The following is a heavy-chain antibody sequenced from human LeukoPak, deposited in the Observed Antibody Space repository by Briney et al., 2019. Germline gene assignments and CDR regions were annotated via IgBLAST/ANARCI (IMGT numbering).Heavy chain of an antibody. V-gene: IGHV3-7*01. CDR3: ARLSGETTIFDY. CDR1: GFTFSNYW. J-gene: IGHJ4*02. D-gene: IGHD5-12*01. Sequence: GGSLRLSCAASGFTFSNYWMSWVRQAPGKGLEWVATIKQDGSEKYYVDSVKGRFTVSRDNAKNSLYLLMSSLGAEDTAMYYCARLSGETTIFDYWGQGTLVTVSS. CDR2: IKQDGSEK.